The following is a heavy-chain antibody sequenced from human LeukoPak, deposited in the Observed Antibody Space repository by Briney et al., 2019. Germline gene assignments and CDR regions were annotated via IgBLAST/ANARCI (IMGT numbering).Heavy chain of an antibody. V-gene: IGHV4-59*01. Sequence: SETLSLTCTVSGGSISSYYWSRIRQPPGKGLEWIGYIYYSGSTNYNPSLKSRVTISVDTSKNQFSLKLSSVTAADTAVYYCARGVVIYYFDYWGQGTLVTVSS. J-gene: IGHJ4*02. D-gene: IGHD2-21*01. CDR1: GGSISSYY. CDR2: IYYSGST. CDR3: ARGVVIYYFDY.